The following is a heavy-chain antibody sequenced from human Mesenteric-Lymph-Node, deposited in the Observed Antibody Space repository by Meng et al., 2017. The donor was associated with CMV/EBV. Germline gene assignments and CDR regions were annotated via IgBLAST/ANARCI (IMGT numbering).Heavy chain of an antibody. CDR3: ARDRGRRFLEWLSLDY. D-gene: IGHD3-3*01. CDR2: MNPNSGNT. J-gene: IGHJ4*02. Sequence: ASVKVSCKASGYTFTNYDIMWVRQAAGQGLEWVGWMNPNSGNTSYAQKFQGRVTMTRDTSISTAYMELRSLRSDDTAVYYCARDRGRRFLEWLSLDYWGQGTLVTVSS. V-gene: IGHV1-8*01. CDR1: GYTFTNYD.